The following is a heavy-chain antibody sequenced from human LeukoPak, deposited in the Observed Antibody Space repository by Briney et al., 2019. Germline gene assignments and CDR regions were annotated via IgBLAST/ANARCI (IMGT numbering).Heavy chain of an antibody. Sequence: KPSETLSLTCAVSGYSISSGYYWGWIRQPPGKGLEWIGSIYHSGSTYYNPSLKSRVTISVDTSKNQFSLKLSSVTAADTAVYYCARDGVGSGWYRGVDYWGQGTLATVSS. CDR1: GYSISSGYY. CDR3: ARDGVGSGWYRGVDY. V-gene: IGHV4-38-2*02. J-gene: IGHJ4*02. D-gene: IGHD6-19*01. CDR2: IYHSGST.